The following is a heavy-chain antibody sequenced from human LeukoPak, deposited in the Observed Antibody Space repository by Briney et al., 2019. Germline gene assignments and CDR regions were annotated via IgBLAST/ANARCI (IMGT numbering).Heavy chain of an antibody. CDR1: GYTFTSYG. J-gene: IGHJ6*03. D-gene: IGHD5-18*01. CDR3: ARAGPIQLWFTPYYYYYYYMDV. CDR2: ISAYNGNT. Sequence: GASVKVSCKASGYTFTSYGISWVRQAPGQGLEWMGWISAYNGNTNYAQKLQGRVTMTTDTSTSTAYMELRSLRSDDTAVYYCARAGPIQLWFTPYYYYYYYMDVWGKGTTVTVSS. V-gene: IGHV1-18*01.